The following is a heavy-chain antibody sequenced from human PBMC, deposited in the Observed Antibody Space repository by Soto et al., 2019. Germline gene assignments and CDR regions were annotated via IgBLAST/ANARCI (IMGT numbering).Heavy chain of an antibody. CDR1: GGTFSSYA. D-gene: IGHD2-15*01. V-gene: IGHV1-69*13. CDR2: IIPIFGTA. CDR3: ARTGYCSGGSCNRDPFDP. Sequence: ASVKVSCKASGGTFSSYAISWVRQASGQGLEWMGGIIPIFGTANYAQKFQGRVTITADESTSTAYMELSSLRSEDTAVYYCARTGYCSGGSCNRDPFDPWGQGTLVTVSS. J-gene: IGHJ5*02.